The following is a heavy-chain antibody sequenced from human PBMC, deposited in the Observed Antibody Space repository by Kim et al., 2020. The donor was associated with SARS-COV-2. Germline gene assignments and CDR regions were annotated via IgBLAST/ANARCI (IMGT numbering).Heavy chain of an antibody. D-gene: IGHD2-15*01. V-gene: IGHV4-59*01. Sequence: SETLSLTCTVSGGALHNYYWSWIRQPPGKGLEWIGYIYYSGSTNYNPSFKSRVTMSVDMSKNQFSLKLNSVTAADTAVYYCARDVPPRGLGDGWFFDSWGQGTLVTVSS. J-gene: IGHJ4*02. CDR2: IYYSGST. CDR3: ARDVPPRGLGDGWFFDS. CDR1: GGALHNYY.